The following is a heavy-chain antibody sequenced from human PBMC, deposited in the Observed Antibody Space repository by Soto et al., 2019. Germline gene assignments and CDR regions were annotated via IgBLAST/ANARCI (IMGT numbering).Heavy chain of an antibody. CDR2: IYYTGTT. J-gene: IGHJ4*02. D-gene: IGHD1-26*01. CDR1: GGSISNANYY. Sequence: TLSLTCTVSGGSISNANYYWSWIRHHPGKGLEWIGYIYYTGTTYYSPSLEGRVAISVDTSQNQFSLKLGAVTAADTAVYFCARASIFLCVVRSCPACSVLWCQAILATVS. V-gene: IGHV4-31*03. CDR3: ARASIFLCVVRSCPACSVL.